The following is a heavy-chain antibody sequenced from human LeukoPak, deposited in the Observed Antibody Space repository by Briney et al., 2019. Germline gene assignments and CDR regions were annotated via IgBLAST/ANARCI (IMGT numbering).Heavy chain of an antibody. CDR3: ARDPDIVVVPAAISAGRGMDV. D-gene: IGHD2-2*02. Sequence: PGGSLRLSCAASGFTFSSYGMHWVRQAPGKGLEWVAVIWYDGSNEYYADSVKGRFTISRDNSKNTLYLQMNSLRAEDTAVYYCARDPDIVVVPAAISAGRGMDVWGQGTTVTVSS. CDR1: GFTFSSYG. V-gene: IGHV3-33*01. J-gene: IGHJ6*02. CDR2: IWYDGSNE.